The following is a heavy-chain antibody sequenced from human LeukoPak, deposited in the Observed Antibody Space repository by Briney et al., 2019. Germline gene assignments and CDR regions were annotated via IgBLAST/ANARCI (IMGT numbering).Heavy chain of an antibody. J-gene: IGHJ4*02. Sequence: GGSLRLSCAASGFAVSSNYMSWVRQAPGKGLEWVSVIYSGGDTYYADSVKGRFTVSRDNSKNTLYLQMNSLRAEDTAVYYCARAYSSSSSYFDYWGQGTLVTVSS. CDR1: GFAVSSNY. CDR2: IYSGGDT. V-gene: IGHV3-53*01. D-gene: IGHD6-6*01. CDR3: ARAYSSSSSYFDY.